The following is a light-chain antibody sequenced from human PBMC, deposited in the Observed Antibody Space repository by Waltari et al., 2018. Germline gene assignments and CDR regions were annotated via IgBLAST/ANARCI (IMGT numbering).Light chain of an antibody. CDR1: SGHSTYA. CDR2: VKRDGTH. V-gene: IGLV4-69*01. J-gene: IGLJ3*02. Sequence: QVVLTQSPSASTSLGAAVKLTCTLSSGHSTYAIAWHQQQPEKSPRYLRKVKRDGTHTKGDGIPGRFSGSGSGGERCLLLSRRQSGDEADYLCPTWATGIGRFGRGTQLTGL. CDR3: PTWATGIGR.